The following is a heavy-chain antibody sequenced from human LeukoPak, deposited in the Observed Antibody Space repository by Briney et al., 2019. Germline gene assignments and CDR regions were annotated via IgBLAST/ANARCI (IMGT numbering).Heavy chain of an antibody. J-gene: IGHJ6*03. V-gene: IGHV1-69*05. Sequence: EASVNVSCKACVYTFTSYDINWVRQAPGQGLEGMGGIIPIFWTANYAQKFQGRVTITKDESTSTAYMELSSLRSEDTAVYYCAVGDLLVVQAAIPVLSYYYIDVWGKRTPVTVSS. CDR1: VYTFTSYD. CDR2: IIPIFWTA. CDR3: AVGDLLVVQAAIPVLSYYYIDV. D-gene: IGHD2-2*02.